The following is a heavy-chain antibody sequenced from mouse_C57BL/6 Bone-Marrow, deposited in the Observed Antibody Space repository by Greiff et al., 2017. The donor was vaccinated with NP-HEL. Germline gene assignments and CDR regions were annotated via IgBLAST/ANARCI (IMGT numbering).Heavy chain of an antibody. Sequence: EVKVEESGGDLVKPGGSLKLSCAASGFTFSSYGMSWVRQTPDQRLAWVATISSGGSYTYYPDNVKGRFTISRDNAKNTLYLQMSSLKSEDTAMYYCERQRITTVVAPSYAMDYWGQGTSVTVSS. D-gene: IGHD1-1*01. V-gene: IGHV5-6*02. CDR2: ISSGGSYT. CDR3: ERQRITTVVAPSYAMDY. J-gene: IGHJ4*01. CDR1: GFTFSSYG.